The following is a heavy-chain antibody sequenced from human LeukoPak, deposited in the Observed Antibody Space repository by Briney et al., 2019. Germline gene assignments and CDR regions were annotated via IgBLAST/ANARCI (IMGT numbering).Heavy chain of an antibody. D-gene: IGHD1-26*01. CDR2: IYYTGST. CDR3: ARSGRGLATRFNP. Sequence: PSETLSLTCTVSGGSISSYYWSWIRQPPGKGLDWIGYIYYTGSTNYNPSLKSRVTLSVDTSKNQFSLKLSSVTAADTAVYYCARSGRGLATRFNPWGQGILVTVSS. V-gene: IGHV4-59*13. CDR1: GGSISSYY. J-gene: IGHJ5*02.